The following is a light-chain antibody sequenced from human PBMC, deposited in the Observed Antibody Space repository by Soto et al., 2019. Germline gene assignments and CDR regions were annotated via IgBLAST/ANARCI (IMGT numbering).Light chain of an antibody. J-gene: IGKJ1*01. CDR3: QQANTFPLA. CDR2: SAS. Sequence: DIQMTQSPSSVSASVGDRVTITCRASQGISIYLVWYQQKPGKAPNLLINSASSLQSGVPSRFSGSGSGTEFTLTITSLQPEDFATYYCQQANTFPLAFGQGTKVEIK. CDR1: QGISIY. V-gene: IGKV1-12*01.